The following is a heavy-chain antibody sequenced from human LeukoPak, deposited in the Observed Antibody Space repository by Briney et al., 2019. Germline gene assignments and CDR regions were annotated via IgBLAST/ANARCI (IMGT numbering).Heavy chain of an antibody. J-gene: IGHJ4*02. CDR3: VRAIDYGCPGGY. CDR1: EFTFSDFW. CDR2: IKQDGTEK. D-gene: IGHD4-17*01. V-gene: IGHV3-7*01. Sequence: PGGSLRLSCVASEFTFSDFWMSWVRQAPGKGLEWVANIKQDGTEKYYVNSVKGRFTVSRDNTKNSLDLQMNSVRAEDTAVYYCVRAIDYGCPGGYWGQGTLVTVSS.